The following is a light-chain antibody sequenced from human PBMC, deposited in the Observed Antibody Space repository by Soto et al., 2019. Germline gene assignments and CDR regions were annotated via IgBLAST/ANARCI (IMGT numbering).Light chain of an antibody. Sequence: EIMLTQSPGTLSLSPGERATLSCGASQSVSSYLAWYQQKPGQAPRLLIYDASNRATGIPARFSGSGSGTDFTLTISSLQPEDFATYYCQQSYSTLGTFGQGTKV. CDR1: QSVSSY. CDR3: QQSYSTLGT. V-gene: IGKV3-11*01. CDR2: DAS. J-gene: IGKJ1*01.